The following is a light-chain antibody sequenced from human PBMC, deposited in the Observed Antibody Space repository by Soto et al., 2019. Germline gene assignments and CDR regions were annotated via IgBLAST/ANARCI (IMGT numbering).Light chain of an antibody. CDR1: QAIRND. CDR2: DAS. V-gene: IGKV1-33*01. CDR3: QQYDNLPLT. Sequence: DIQMTQSPSSLSASVGDRVIITCRASQAIRNDLGWYQQKPGKAPKLLIYDASNLETGVPSRFSGSGSGTDFTFTISSLQPEDIATYYCQQYDNLPLTFGGGTKVDIK. J-gene: IGKJ4*01.